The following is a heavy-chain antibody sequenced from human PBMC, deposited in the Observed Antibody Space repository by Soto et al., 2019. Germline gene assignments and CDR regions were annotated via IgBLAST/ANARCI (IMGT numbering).Heavy chain of an antibody. D-gene: IGHD3-10*01. J-gene: IGHJ4*02. Sequence: PGESLKISCKGSGYTFTNYWIGWVRQMPGKGLEWMGIIYPGDSETRYSPSFQGQVTMSADKSISTAYLQWSSLKASDSAMYYCARKYYYGAGTLDYWGQGLLV. CDR3: ARKYYYGAGTLDY. CDR1: GYTFTNYW. CDR2: IYPGDSET. V-gene: IGHV5-51*01.